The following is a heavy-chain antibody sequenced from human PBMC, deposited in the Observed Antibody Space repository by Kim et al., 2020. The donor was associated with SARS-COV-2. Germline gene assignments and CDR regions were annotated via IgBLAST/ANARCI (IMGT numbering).Heavy chain of an antibody. V-gene: IGHV3-21*01. D-gene: IGHD3-3*02. CDR2: ISSSSSYI. CDR3: ARFHLYYYYYGMDV. J-gene: IGHJ6*02. CDR1: GFTFSSYS. Sequence: GGSLRLSCAASGFTFSSYSMNWVRQAPGKGLEWVSSISSSSSYIYYADSVKGRFTISRDNAKNSLYLQMNSLRAEDTAVYYCARFHLYYYYYGMDVWGQGTTATVSS.